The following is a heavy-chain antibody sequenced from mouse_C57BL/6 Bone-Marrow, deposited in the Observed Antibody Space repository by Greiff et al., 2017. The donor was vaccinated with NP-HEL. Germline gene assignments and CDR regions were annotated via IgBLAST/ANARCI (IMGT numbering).Heavy chain of an antibody. Sequence: VQLQQPGAELVKPGASVKLSCKASGYTFTSYWMHWVKQRPGQGLEWIGMIHPNSGSTNYNEKFKSKATLTVDKSSSTAYMQLSSLTSEDSAVYYCARRGSNYYGSSYYFDYWGQGTTLTVSS. V-gene: IGHV1-64*01. D-gene: IGHD1-1*01. CDR1: GYTFTSYW. CDR3: ARRGSNYYGSSYYFDY. CDR2: IHPNSGST. J-gene: IGHJ2*01.